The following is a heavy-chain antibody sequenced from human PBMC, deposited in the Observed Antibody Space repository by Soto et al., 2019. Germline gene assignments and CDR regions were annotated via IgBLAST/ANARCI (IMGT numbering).Heavy chain of an antibody. CDR2: IYYSGST. V-gene: IGHV4-39*07. CDR3: ARGIPAALLAY. D-gene: IGHD2-2*02. J-gene: IGHJ4*02. CDR1: GGSISSSSYY. Sequence: SETLSLTCTVSGGSISSSSYYWGWIRQPPGKGLEWIGSIYYSGSTYYNPSLKSRVTISVDTSKNQFSLKLSSVTAADTAVYYCARGIPAALLAYWGQGTLVTVSS.